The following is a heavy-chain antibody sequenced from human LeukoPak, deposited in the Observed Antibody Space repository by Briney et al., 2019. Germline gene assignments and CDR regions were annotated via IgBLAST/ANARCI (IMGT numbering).Heavy chain of an antibody. V-gene: IGHV3-33*01. J-gene: IGHJ5*02. CDR3: ARMYSTSTNWFDP. CDR2: VWYDGRDK. D-gene: IGHD6-6*01. Sequence: GGSLRLSCAASGFTFSSYGMHWVRQAPGKGLEWVAVVWYDGRDKYYADSVKGRFTISRDNPKNTMYLQMDSLRAEDTAVYYCARMYSTSTNWFDPWGLGTLVTVSS. CDR1: GFTFSSYG.